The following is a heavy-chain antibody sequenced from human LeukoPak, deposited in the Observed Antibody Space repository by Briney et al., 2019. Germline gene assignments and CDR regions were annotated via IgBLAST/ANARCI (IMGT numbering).Heavy chain of an antibody. Sequence: GGSLRLSCAASGFTFSSYAMGWVRQAPGKGLEWVSAISGSGGSTYYADSVKGRFTISRDNSKNTLYLQMNSLRAEDTAVYYCAKNSFQPAAIPLDYWGQGTLVTVSS. CDR2: ISGSGGST. CDR1: GFTFSSYA. CDR3: AKNSFQPAAIPLDY. V-gene: IGHV3-23*01. J-gene: IGHJ4*02. D-gene: IGHD2-2*02.